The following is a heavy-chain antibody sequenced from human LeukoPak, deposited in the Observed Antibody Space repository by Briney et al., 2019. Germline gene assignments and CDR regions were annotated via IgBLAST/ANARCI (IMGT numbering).Heavy chain of an antibody. CDR2: ISSSNSYI. CDR1: GFTLSSYS. Sequence: GGSLRLSRAASGFTLSSYSMNWVRQAPGKGLEWVSSISSSNSYIYYADSVKGRFTISRDNAKNSLYLEMNSLRAEDTAVYYCASNYYYDSSGYAASDAFDIWGQGTMVTVSS. J-gene: IGHJ3*02. V-gene: IGHV3-21*01. CDR3: ASNYYYDSSGYAASDAFDI. D-gene: IGHD3-22*01.